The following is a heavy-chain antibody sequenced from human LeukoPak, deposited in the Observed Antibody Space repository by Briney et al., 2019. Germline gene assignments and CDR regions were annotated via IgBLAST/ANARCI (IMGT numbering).Heavy chain of an antibody. Sequence: GGSLRLSCAAAGFTVDDYAVHSVRQAPGKGLELVSVISWDSGSIGYADSVEGRFSISRDNAKNSLYLQMNSLRAEETALYYCATDREQKLASPTLDYWGQGTLVTVSS. CDR2: ISWDSGSI. CDR3: ATDREQKLASPTLDY. D-gene: IGHD6-13*01. J-gene: IGHJ4*02. CDR1: GFTVDDYA. V-gene: IGHV3-9*01.